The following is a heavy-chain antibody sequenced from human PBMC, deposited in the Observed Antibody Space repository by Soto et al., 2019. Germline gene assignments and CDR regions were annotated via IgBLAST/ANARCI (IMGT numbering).Heavy chain of an antibody. J-gene: IGHJ4*02. V-gene: IGHV3-30*18. CDR3: AKERSSSWYYFDY. CDR2: ISDNGSNK. D-gene: IGHD6-13*01. Sequence: PGGSLRLSCAASGFTFSSYGMHWVRQAPGKGLEWVAVISDNGSNKYYADSVKGRFTISRDNSKNTLYLQMNNLRGEDTALYYCAKERSSSWYYFDYWGQGTLVTV. CDR1: GFTFSSYG.